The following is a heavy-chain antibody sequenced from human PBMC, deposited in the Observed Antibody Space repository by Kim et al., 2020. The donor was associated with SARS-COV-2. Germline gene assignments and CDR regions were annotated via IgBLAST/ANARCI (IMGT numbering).Heavy chain of an antibody. D-gene: IGHD3-10*01. Sequence: SVKVSCKASGGTFSSYAISWVRQTPGQGLEWMGGIIPIFGTANYAQKFQGRVTITADESTSTAYMELSSLRSEDTAVYYCASPSSPYYYGSGSYYGYYFDYWGQGTLVTVSS. CDR3: ASPSSPYYYGSGSYYGYYFDY. V-gene: IGHV1-69*13. CDR2: IIPIFGTA. J-gene: IGHJ4*02. CDR1: GGTFSSYA.